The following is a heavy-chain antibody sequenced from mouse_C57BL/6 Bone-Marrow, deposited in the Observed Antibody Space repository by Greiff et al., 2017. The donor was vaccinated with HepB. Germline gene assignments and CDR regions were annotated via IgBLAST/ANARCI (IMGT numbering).Heavy chain of an antibody. V-gene: IGHV1-50*01. CDR3: ARYSYGGFAY. CDR2: IDPSDSYT. D-gene: IGHD2-12*01. CDR1: GYTFTSYW. J-gene: IGHJ3*01. Sequence: QVQLQQPGAELVKPGASVKLSCKASGYTFTSYWMQWVKQRPGQGLEWIGEIDPSDSYTNYNQKFKGKSTLTVDKSSSTAYMQLSSLTSEDSAVYYCARYSYGGFAYWGQGTLVTVSA.